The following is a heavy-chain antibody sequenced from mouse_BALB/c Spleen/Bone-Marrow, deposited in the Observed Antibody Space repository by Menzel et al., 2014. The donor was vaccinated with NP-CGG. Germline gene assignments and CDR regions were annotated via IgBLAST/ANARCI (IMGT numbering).Heavy chain of an antibody. D-gene: IGHD1-1*01. Sequence: VKVVESGAELVRPGSSVKISCKASGYTFSNYWMNWMKQRPGQGLEWIGQIYPGDGDTNYIGKFTSKATLTADKSSSTAYMQLSSLTSEDSAVYFCASRGDYSYAMDYWGKGTSVTVSS. CDR2: IYPGDGDT. V-gene: IGHV1-80*01. CDR1: GYTFSNYW. CDR3: ASRGDYSYAMDY. J-gene: IGHJ4*01.